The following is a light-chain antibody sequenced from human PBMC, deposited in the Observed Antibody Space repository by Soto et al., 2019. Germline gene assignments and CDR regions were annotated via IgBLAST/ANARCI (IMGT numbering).Light chain of an antibody. CDR2: DAS. V-gene: IGKV3-11*01. Sequence: EIVLTQSPATLSLSPGERATLSCRASQSVNTFLAWYQQKPGQAPRLLISDASNRATGIPARFSGSGSGTDFTLTISSLEPEDFAVYYCPQRFNWPGLTFGGGTKVEIK. CDR3: PQRFNWPGLT. CDR1: QSVNTF. J-gene: IGKJ4*01.